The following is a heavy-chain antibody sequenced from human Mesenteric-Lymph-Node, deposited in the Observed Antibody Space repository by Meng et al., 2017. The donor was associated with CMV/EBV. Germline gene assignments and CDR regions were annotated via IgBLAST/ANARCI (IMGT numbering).Heavy chain of an antibody. J-gene: IGHJ6*02. D-gene: IGHD3-3*01. CDR3: AREGYYDFWSGYYYYYYGMDV. CDR1: GFTLSSYS. V-gene: IGHV3-48*04. Sequence: GGSLRLSCAASGFTLSSYSMNWVRQAPGKGLEWVSYISSSSSTIYYADSVKGRFTISRDNAKNSLYPQMNSLRAEDTAVYYCAREGYYDFWSGYYYYYYGMDVWGHGTTVTVSS. CDR2: ISSSSSTI.